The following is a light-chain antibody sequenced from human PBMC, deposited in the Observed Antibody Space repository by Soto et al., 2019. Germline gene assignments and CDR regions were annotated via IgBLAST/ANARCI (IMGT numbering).Light chain of an antibody. J-gene: IGKJ5*01. CDR3: QQRSNRPIT. V-gene: IGKV3-11*01. CDR2: GAS. Sequence: SVLAQSPGTLSLSPGERATLSCRASQSISDTLAWYQQKPGQAPRLLIYGASKRATGFPARFSGSGSGTDFTLTISSLQSEDFAVYYCQQRSNRPITFGQGTRLEIK. CDR1: QSISDT.